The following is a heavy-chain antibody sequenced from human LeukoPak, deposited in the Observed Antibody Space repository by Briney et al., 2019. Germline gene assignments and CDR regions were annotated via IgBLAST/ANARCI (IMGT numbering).Heavy chain of an antibody. CDR3: ARAVSTGYCSFMSCPNPFDY. CDR2: IYHIGST. Sequence: SETLSLTCAVSGDSISNDNYWGWTRQPPGKGLEWVGSIYHIGSTYYNPSLKSRVTISVHTSKNQFSLKVSSVTAADTAVYYCARAVSTGYCSFMSCPNPFDYWGQGTLVTVSS. J-gene: IGHJ4*02. V-gene: IGHV4-38-2*01. D-gene: IGHD2-15*01. CDR1: GDSISNDNY.